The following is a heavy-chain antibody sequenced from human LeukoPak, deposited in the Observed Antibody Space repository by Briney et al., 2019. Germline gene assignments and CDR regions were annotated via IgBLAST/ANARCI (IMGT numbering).Heavy chain of an antibody. CDR1: GFTFSSYA. CDR3: AKDTRIAVAGPIDY. D-gene: IGHD6-19*01. V-gene: IGHV3-23*01. J-gene: IGHJ4*02. Sequence: GGSLRLSCAASGFTFSSYAMSWVRQAPGKGLEWVSAISGGGGSTYYADSVKGRFTISRDNSKNTLYLQMNSLRAEDTAVYYCAKDTRIAVAGPIDYWGQGTLVTVSS. CDR2: ISGGGGST.